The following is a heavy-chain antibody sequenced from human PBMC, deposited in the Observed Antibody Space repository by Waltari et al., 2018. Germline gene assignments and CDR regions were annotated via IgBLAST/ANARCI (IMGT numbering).Heavy chain of an antibody. Sequence: QVQLVQSGAEVKKPGSSVKVSCKASGGTFSSYAISWVRQAPGQGLGWMGGIIPIFGTANYAQKFQGRVTITADESTSTAYMELSSLRSEDTAVYYCAGPLNDYGDYGVTLTTSFDYWGQGTLVTVSS. CDR2: IIPIFGTA. CDR1: GGTFSSYA. V-gene: IGHV1-69*01. J-gene: IGHJ4*02. CDR3: AGPLNDYGDYGVTLTTSFDY. D-gene: IGHD4-17*01.